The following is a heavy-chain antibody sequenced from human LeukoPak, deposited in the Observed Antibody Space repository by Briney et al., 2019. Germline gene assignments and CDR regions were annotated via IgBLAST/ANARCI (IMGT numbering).Heavy chain of an antibody. CDR1: GYTFTSYG. J-gene: IGHJ4*02. Sequence: ASVKVSCKASGYTFTSYGISWVRQAPGQGLEWMGWISAYNGNTNYAQKLQGRVTMTTDTSTSTAYMELRSLRSDDTAVYYCATSGYCSSTSCLLFDYWGQGTLVTVSS. CDR3: ATSGYCSSTSCLLFDY. CDR2: ISAYNGNT. V-gene: IGHV1-18*01. D-gene: IGHD2-2*01.